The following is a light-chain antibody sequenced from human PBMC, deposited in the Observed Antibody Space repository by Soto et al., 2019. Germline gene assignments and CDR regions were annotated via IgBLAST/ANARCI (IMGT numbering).Light chain of an antibody. Sequence: DIQLTQPPSTLSASVGDRVTITCRASQTINRWLAWHQQKPGKAPKLLIYEASNLETGVPSRFGGSGSGTEFTLIISSLQPDDFATYYCQQYDSYPWTFGQGTKVDIK. CDR2: EAS. V-gene: IGKV1-5*03. CDR3: QQYDSYPWT. J-gene: IGKJ1*01. CDR1: QTINRW.